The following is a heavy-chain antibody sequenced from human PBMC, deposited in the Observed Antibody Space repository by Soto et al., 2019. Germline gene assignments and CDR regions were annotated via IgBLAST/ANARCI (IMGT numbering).Heavy chain of an antibody. V-gene: IGHV4-30-4*01. Sequence: SETLSLTCTVSGDSISSGDYYWSWIRQPPGKGLEWIGYIYYSGTTYYYPSLKSRVTISVDTSKNQFSLKLISVTAADTAVYFCARYPRADYDYVWGSYRSPSPFDCWGQGTLVTVSS. CDR3: ARYPRADYDYVWGSYRSPSPFDC. CDR2: IYYSGTT. J-gene: IGHJ4*02. D-gene: IGHD3-16*02. CDR1: GDSISSGDYY.